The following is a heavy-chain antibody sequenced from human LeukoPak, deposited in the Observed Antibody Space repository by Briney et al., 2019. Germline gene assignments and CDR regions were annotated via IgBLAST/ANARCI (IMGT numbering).Heavy chain of an antibody. V-gene: IGHV7-4-1*02. CDR3: ARRAMRTSDNWFDP. CDR1: GYTFTSYA. Sequence: ASVKVSCKASGYTFTSYAMNWERQAPGQGLEWMGWINTNTGNPTYVQGFTGRFVFSLDTSVSTAYLQISSLKAEDTAVYYCARRAMRTSDNWFDPWGQGTLVTVSS. J-gene: IGHJ5*02. D-gene: IGHD2-2*01. CDR2: INTNTGNP.